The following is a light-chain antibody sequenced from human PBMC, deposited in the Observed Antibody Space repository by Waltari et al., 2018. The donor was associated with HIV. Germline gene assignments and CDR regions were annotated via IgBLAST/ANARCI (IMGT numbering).Light chain of an antibody. V-gene: IGLV1-51*01. CDR3: GTWDSSLNAGV. J-gene: IGLJ3*02. CDR1: SSNLGTDN. Sequence: HSLLPQPPSVSAAPAKKATISCSPISSNLGTDNTTWYQHPPGAAPKLGIYDNDKRPSGSPDRFSGSESGAAATLVITGLQTGDEGDYYCGTWDSSLNAGVFGGGTKLTVL. CDR2: DND.